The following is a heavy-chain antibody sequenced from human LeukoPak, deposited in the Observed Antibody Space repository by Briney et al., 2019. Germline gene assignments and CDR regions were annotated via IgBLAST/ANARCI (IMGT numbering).Heavy chain of an antibody. CDR2: IIPILGIA. CDR3: ASRAKYYYGSGSYYDRYGMDV. V-gene: IGHV1-69*04. J-gene: IGHJ6*02. D-gene: IGHD3-10*01. Sequence: GASVKLSCKASGGTFSSYAISWVRQAPGQGLEWMGRIIPILGIANYAQKFQGRVTITADKSTSTAYMELSSLRSEDTAVYYCASRAKYYYGSGSYYDRYGMDVWGQGTTVTVSS. CDR1: GGTFSSYA.